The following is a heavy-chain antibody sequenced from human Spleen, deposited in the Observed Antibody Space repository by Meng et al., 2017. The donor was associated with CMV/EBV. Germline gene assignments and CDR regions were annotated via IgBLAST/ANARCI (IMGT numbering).Heavy chain of an antibody. V-gene: IGHV6-1*01. J-gene: IGHJ4*02. CDR2: TYSRTYYRSKWYN. CDR3: ARGITGSTHQLPSFDT. CDR1: AC. D-gene: IGHD1-26*01. Sequence: ACWNWIRQSPSRGLEWLGRTYSRTYYRSKWYNDYAPSVKSRITINPDASTNQVSLQLNSVTPEDTAVYYCARGITGSTHQLPSFDTWGQGTLVTVSS.